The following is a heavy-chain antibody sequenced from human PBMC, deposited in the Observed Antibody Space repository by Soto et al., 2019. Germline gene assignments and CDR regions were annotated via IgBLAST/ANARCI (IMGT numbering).Heavy chain of an antibody. CDR2: ISGSGDRT. Sequence: EVQLSESGGGLVQPGGSLRLSCAASGFTFSNYAMSWVRQAPGKGLKWVSSISGSGDRTFSADSLKGRFAISRDNSRNMLFLQISSLRADDTAVYYCAKGRRDDVLTGFYLTYFDYWGQGTQVTVPS. CDR1: GFTFSNYA. D-gene: IGHD3-9*01. J-gene: IGHJ4*02. CDR3: AKGRRDDVLTGFYLTYFDY. V-gene: IGHV3-23*01.